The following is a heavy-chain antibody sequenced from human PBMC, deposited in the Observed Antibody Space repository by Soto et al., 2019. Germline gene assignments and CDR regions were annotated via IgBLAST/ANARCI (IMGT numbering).Heavy chain of an antibody. J-gene: IGHJ5*02. D-gene: IGHD6-6*01. Sequence: QVQLQESGPGLVKPSETLSLTCTVSGGSISSYYWSWIRQPPGKGLEWIGYIYYSGSTNYNPSLKSRVTISVDTSKNQFSLKLSSVTAADTAVYYCARRQSSIAARGWFDPWGQGTLVTVSS. CDR1: GGSISSYY. CDR2: IYYSGST. V-gene: IGHV4-59*08. CDR3: ARRQSSIAARGWFDP.